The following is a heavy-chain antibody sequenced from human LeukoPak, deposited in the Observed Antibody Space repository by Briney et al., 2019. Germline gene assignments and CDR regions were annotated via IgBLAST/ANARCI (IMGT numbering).Heavy chain of an antibody. CDR3: VRDRGYCSGGTCYALWDY. D-gene: IGHD2-15*01. J-gene: IGHJ4*02. CDR1: GFTFSNYW. CDR2: IKEDGGEK. V-gene: IGHV3-7*01. Sequence: GGSLRLSCAASGFTFSNYWMTWVRQAPGEGLEWVAHIKEDGGEKHYVDPVKGRFTISRDNAKNSLYLQMNSLRAEDTAMYHCVRDRGYCSGGTCYALWDYWGQGTLVTVSS.